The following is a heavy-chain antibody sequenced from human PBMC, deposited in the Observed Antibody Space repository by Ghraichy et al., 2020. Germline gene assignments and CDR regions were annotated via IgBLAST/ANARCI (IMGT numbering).Heavy chain of an antibody. D-gene: IGHD2-2*01. CDR3: ARDWESRGYCSSTSCFLDAFDI. CDR1: GYTFTSYA. CDR2: INTNTGNP. J-gene: IGHJ3*02. V-gene: IGHV7-4-1*02. Sequence: ASVKVSCKASGYTFTSYAMNWVRQAPGQGLEWMGWINTNTGNPTYAQGFTGRFVFSLDTSVSTAYLQISSLKAEDTAVYYCARDWESRGYCSSTSCFLDAFDIWGQGTMVTVSS.